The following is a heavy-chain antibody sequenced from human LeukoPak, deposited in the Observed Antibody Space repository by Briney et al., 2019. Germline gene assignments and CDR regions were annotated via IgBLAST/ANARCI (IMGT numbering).Heavy chain of an antibody. CDR2: INPVGGVT. J-gene: IGHJ4*02. CDR3: ARLWSYYDNSGFFEDY. V-gene: IGHV1-46*01. CDR1: GYIFTNYY. D-gene: IGHD3-22*01. Sequence: ASVKVSCKASGYIFTNYYLYWVRQAPGQGLEWMGVINPVGGVTTYARRFQGRVTMTRDTSTSTFDMELSSLKSEDTAVYYCARLWSYYDNSGFFEDYWGQGTLVTVSS.